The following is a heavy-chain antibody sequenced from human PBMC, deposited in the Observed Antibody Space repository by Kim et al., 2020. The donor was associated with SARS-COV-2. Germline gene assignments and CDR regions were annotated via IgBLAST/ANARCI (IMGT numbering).Heavy chain of an antibody. V-gene: IGHV3-23*01. D-gene: IGHD6-13*01. CDR3: AKDKEAIGTGSLDY. J-gene: IGHJ4*02. Sequence: ADSGKGRFTISRDNSKNTLSLQMNSLRAEDTAVYYCAKDKEAIGTGSLDYWGQGTLVTVSS.